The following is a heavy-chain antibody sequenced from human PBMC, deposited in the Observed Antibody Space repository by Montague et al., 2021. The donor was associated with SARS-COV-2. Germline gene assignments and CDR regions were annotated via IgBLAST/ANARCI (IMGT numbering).Heavy chain of an antibody. Sequence: SETLSLTCNVSGGSINNYYWSWIWQSPGRGLEWIGYIYYTGSTTCNPSLDSRVTISLDTSRDLVSLELRSLTAADTAVYYCARGGGWKRHFDYWGQGTLVAVSS. CDR2: IYYTGST. D-gene: IGHD4-23*01. CDR3: ARGGGWKRHFDY. J-gene: IGHJ4*02. V-gene: IGHV4-59*01. CDR1: GGSINNYY.